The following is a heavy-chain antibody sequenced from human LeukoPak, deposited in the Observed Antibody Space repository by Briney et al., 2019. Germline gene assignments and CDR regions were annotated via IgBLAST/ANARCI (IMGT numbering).Heavy chain of an antibody. CDR3: ARDNPWVAAAGTLGIDWFDP. V-gene: IGHV4-38-2*02. CDR1: GGITTTYY. J-gene: IGHJ5*02. CDR2: ISHSEDT. Sequence: SETLSLTCSVSGGITTTYYWGWVRQPPGKGLEWIGSISHSEDTYFNPSLKSRVTISLDTSKSHFSLNLSSVTAADTAVYYCARDNPWVAAAGTLGIDWFDPWGQGTLVTVSS. D-gene: IGHD6-13*01.